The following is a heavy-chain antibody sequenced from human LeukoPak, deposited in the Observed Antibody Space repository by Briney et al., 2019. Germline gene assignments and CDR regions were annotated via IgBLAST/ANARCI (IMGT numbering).Heavy chain of an antibody. J-gene: IGHJ4*02. CDR3: ARGDSSGYRY. V-gene: IGHV4-34*01. D-gene: IGHD3-22*01. Sequence: SRVTISVDTSKNQFSLKLSSVTAADTAVYYCARGDSSGYRYWGQGTLVTVSS.